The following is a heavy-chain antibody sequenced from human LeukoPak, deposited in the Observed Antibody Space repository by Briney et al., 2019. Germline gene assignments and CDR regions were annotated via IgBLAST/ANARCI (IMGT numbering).Heavy chain of an antibody. CDR1: GFTVSSNY. CDR2: IYSGGST. D-gene: IGHD2-2*01. CDR3: ARGTDYCSSTSCRPDYYYYMDV. V-gene: IGHV3-53*01. Sequence: GGSLRLSCAASGFTVSSNYMSWVRQAPGKGLEWVSVIYSGGSTYYADSVKGRFTISRDNSKNTLYLQMNSLRAGDTAVYYCARGTDYCSSTSCRPDYYYYMDVWGKGTTVTVSS. J-gene: IGHJ6*03.